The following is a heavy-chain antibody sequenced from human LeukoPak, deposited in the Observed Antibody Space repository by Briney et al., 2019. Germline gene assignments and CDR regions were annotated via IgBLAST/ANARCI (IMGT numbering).Heavy chain of an antibody. D-gene: IGHD1-26*01. CDR1: GFTFSSYA. V-gene: IGHV3-23*01. CDR2: ISGSGGST. CDR3: AKSRIVGATWGARLDF. Sequence: PGGSLSLSCAASGFTFSSYAMSWVRQAPGKGLEWVSVISGSGGSTYYADSVKGRFTISRDNSKNTLYLQMNSLRAEDTAVYYCAKSRIVGATWGARLDFWRQGTRVTVSS. J-gene: IGHJ4*02.